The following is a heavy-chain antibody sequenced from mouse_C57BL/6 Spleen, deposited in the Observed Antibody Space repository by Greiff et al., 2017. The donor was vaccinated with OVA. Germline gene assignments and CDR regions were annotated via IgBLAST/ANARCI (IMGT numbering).Heavy chain of an antibody. CDR2: INPGSGGT. J-gene: IGHJ4*01. CDR1: GYAFTNYL. Sequence: QVQLQQSGAELVRPGTSVKVSCKASGYAFTNYLIEWVQQRPGQGLEWIGVINPGSGGTNYNEKFKGKATLTADKSSSTAYMQLSSLTSEDSAGYFCARGAGDYAMDYWGQGTSVTVSS. V-gene: IGHV1-54*01. CDR3: ARGAGDYAMDY.